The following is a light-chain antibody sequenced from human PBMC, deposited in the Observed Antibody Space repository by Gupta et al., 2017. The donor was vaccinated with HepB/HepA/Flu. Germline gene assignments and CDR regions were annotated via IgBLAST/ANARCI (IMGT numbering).Light chain of an antibody. CDR1: QSSLDSANNKNY. CDR3: QQYDGTIQT. J-gene: IGKJ1*01. CDR2: WAS. Sequence: DTVLTQSPDSLAVSLGQKATINGMSSQSSLDSANNKNYLAWYQQKPGQPPKLLIYWASTRESGVPDRFSGSGSGTDFTLTISSLQAEDVAVYYCQQYDGTIQTFGQGTKVEIK. V-gene: IGKV4-1*01.